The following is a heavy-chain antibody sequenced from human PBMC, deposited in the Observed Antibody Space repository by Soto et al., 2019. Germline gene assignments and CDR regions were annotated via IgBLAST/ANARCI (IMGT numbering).Heavy chain of an antibody. D-gene: IGHD6-13*01. CDR2: ISGSGGST. V-gene: IGHV3-23*01. CDR3: AKDLPVWEQPEYYFDY. Sequence: GGSLRLSCAASGFTFSSYAMSWVRQAPGKGLEWFSAISGSGGSTYYADSVKGRFTISRDNSKNTLYLQMNSLRAEDTAVYYCAKDLPVWEQPEYYFDYWGQGTLVTVSS. CDR1: GFTFSSYA. J-gene: IGHJ4*02.